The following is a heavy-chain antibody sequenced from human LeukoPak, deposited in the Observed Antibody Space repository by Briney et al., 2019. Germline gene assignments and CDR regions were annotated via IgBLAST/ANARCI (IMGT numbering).Heavy chain of an antibody. CDR2: ISHDGSNK. V-gene: IGHV3-30*04. CDR3: ARDNRKYFDWLLDY. D-gene: IGHD3-9*01. J-gene: IGHJ4*02. Sequence: GRSLRLSCAASGFTFSSYAMHWVRQAPGNGLEWVAVISHDGSNKYYADSVKGRFTISRDNSKNTLYLQMNSLRAEDTAVYYCARDNRKYFDWLLDYWGQGTLVTVSS. CDR1: GFTFSSYA.